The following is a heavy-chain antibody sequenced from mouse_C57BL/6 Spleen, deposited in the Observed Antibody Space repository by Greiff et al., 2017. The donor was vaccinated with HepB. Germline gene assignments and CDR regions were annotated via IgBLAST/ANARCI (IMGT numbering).Heavy chain of an antibody. D-gene: IGHD2-4*01. CDR3: ARSEGLRQAWFAY. CDR2: IYPGDGDT. J-gene: IGHJ3*01. Sequence: QVQLQQSGAELVKPGASVKISCKASGYAFSSYWMNWVKQRPGKGLEWIGQIYPGDGDTNYNGKFKGKATLTADKSSSTAYMQLSSLTSEDSAVYFGARSEGLRQAWFAYWGQGTLVTVSA. V-gene: IGHV1-80*01. CDR1: GYAFSSYW.